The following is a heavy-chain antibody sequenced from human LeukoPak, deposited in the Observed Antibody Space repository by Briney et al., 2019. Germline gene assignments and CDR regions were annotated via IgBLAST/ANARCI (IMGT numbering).Heavy chain of an antibody. Sequence: SVKVSCKASGGTFSSYAISWVRQAPGRGLEWMGGIIPIFGTANYAQKFQGRVTITADESTSTAYMELSSLRSEDTAVYYCAREGSRIAAAGPYDYWGQGTLVTVSS. CDR3: AREGSRIAAAGPYDY. J-gene: IGHJ4*02. CDR1: GGTFSSYA. CDR2: IIPIFGTA. V-gene: IGHV1-69*13. D-gene: IGHD6-13*01.